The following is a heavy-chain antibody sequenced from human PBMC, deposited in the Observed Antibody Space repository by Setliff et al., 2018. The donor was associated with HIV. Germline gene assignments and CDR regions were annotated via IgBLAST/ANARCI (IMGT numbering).Heavy chain of an antibody. Sequence: SETLSLTCTVSGGSISSGSYYWSWIRQPAGKGPEWIGRIYTSGSTNYNPSLKSRVTISVDTSKNQFSLKLSSVTAADTAVYYCARGDYGDYADWFDPWGQGTLVTVSS. CDR3: ARGDYGDYADWFDP. V-gene: IGHV4-61*02. CDR1: GGSISSGSYY. J-gene: IGHJ5*02. D-gene: IGHD4-17*01. CDR2: IYTSGST.